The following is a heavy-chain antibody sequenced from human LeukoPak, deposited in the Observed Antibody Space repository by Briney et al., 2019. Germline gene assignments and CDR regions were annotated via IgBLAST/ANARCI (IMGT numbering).Heavy chain of an antibody. V-gene: IGHV1-8*02. Sequence: ASVKVSCKASGGTFTSYAISWVRQPTGQRPERMGWMSPNSGDTGYAQKFQDRVTMTRNTSISTAYMELSSLRSDDTAVYYCARGPPNWGYDYWGPGTLVTVSS. CDR1: GGTFTSYA. J-gene: IGHJ4*02. CDR2: MSPNSGDT. D-gene: IGHD7-27*01. CDR3: ARGPPNWGYDY.